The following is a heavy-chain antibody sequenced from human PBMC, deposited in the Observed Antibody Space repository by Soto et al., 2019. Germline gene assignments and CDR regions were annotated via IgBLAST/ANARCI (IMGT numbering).Heavy chain of an antibody. V-gene: IGHV3-23*01. J-gene: IGHJ3*02. CDR2: ISGSGGVT. Sequence: EVQLLESGGGLVQPGGSLRLSCTASGFDFSDYAVTWVRQAPGKGLEWVAGISGSGGVTKYADSVKGRFTISRDNFRTTLSLQMNSLRAGDTAVYYCAKDPNGDYLGAFDSWGQGTMVTVSS. CDR3: AKDPNGDYLGAFDS. D-gene: IGHD4-17*01. CDR1: GFDFSDYA.